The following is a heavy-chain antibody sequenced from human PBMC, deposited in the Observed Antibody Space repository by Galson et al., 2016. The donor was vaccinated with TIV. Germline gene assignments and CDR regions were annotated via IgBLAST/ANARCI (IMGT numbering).Heavy chain of an antibody. Sequence: SCKASGYSFLSYGMTWVRQAPGRGLEWLGWISAYNGDIKSARKFQGRVTMTTGTSTNTAYMELRSLGSDDTTVYYCATELYCSSISCSYYDGLDVWGRGTTVTVSS. CDR1: GYSFLSYG. D-gene: IGHD2-2*01. CDR2: ISAYNGDI. V-gene: IGHV1-18*04. J-gene: IGHJ6*02. CDR3: ATELYCSSISCSYYDGLDV.